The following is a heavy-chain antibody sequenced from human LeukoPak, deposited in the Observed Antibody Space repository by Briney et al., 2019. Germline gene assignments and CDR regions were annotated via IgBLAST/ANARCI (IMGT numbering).Heavy chain of an antibody. CDR2: IYYSGST. V-gene: IGHV4-59*01. D-gene: IGHD3-10*01. Sequence: ASETLSLTCTVSGGSISSYYWSWIRQPPGKGLEWIGYIYYSGSTNYNPSLKSRVTISVDTSKDQFSLKLSSVTAADTAVYYCARGELFDYWGQGTLVTVSS. J-gene: IGHJ4*02. CDR1: GGSISSYY. CDR3: ARGELFDY.